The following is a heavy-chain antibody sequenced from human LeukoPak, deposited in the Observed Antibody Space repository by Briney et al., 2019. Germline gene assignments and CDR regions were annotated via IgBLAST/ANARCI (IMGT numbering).Heavy chain of an antibody. Sequence: SETLSLTCTVSGYSISSGYYWGWIRQPPGKGLEWIGSIYYSGSTYYNPSLKSRVTISVDTSKNQFSLKLSSVTAADTAVYYCARFLVVPAAMFDYWGQGTLVTVSS. D-gene: IGHD2-2*01. V-gene: IGHV4-38-2*02. J-gene: IGHJ4*02. CDR2: IYYSGST. CDR1: GYSISSGYY. CDR3: ARFLVVPAAMFDY.